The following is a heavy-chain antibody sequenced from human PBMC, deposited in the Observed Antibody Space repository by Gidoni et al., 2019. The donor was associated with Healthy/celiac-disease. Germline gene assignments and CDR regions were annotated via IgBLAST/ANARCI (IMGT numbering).Heavy chain of an antibody. J-gene: IGHJ3*02. Sequence: QVQLQESGPGLVQPSETLSLTCTASGGSISSYSWSWIRPPPGKGLEWIGYIYHRGRTNYNPSLKSRVTIAVDTSKNQFSLKLSSVTSADTAVDYCARMAHYEWWHGGDAFDIWGQGTMVTVSS. CDR1: GGSISSYS. CDR2: IYHRGRT. CDR3: ARMAHYEWWHGGDAFDI. D-gene: IGHD2-15*01. V-gene: IGHV4-59*01.